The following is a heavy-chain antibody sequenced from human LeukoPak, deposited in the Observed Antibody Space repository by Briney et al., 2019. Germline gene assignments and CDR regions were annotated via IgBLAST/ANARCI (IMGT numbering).Heavy chain of an antibody. D-gene: IGHD2-8*02. CDR1: GFTFSSYG. V-gene: IGHV3-23*01. J-gene: IGHJ4*02. CDR3: ATYRQVLLPFES. CDR2: IFPSGGEI. Sequence: PGGSLRLSCAASGFTFSSYGMSWVRQPPGKGLEWVSGIFPSGGEIHYADSVRGRFTISRDNSKSTLSLQMNSLRAEDTAIYYCATYRQVLLPFESWGQGTLVAVSS.